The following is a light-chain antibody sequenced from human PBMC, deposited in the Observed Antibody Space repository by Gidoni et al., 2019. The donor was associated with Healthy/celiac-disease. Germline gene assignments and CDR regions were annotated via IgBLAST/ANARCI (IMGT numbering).Light chain of an antibody. V-gene: IGKV1-27*01. CDR2: AAS. CDR3: QKYNSAPLT. J-gene: IGKJ4*01. CDR1: QGISNY. Sequence: DIHITQSPSYLSASVGDRVTLTCRASQGISNYLAWYQQKPGKVPKLLIYAASTLQSGVPSRFSGSGSGTDFTLTISSLQPEDVATYYCQKYNSAPLTFGGGTKVEIK.